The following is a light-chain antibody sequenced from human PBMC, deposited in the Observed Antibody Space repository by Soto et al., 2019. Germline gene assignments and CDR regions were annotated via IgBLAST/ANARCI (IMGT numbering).Light chain of an antibody. V-gene: IGLV2-14*01. CDR3: TSISTRTLRV. CDR2: DVT. J-gene: IGLJ1*01. CDR1: SSDVGSYNY. Sequence: QSVLNQPASVSGAPGQSITISCTGTSSDVGSYNYVSWYQQHPGKAPKLMIYDVTNRPSGVSNRFSGSKSGNTASLTISGLQAEDEAVYSCTSISTRTLRVFGTGTKVP.